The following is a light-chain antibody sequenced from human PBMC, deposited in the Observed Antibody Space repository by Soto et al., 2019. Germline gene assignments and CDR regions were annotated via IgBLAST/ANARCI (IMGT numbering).Light chain of an antibody. Sequence: DIQMTQSPSSLSASVGDRVTITCRASQSISSYLNWYQQQPGEAPKLLIYGTSTLQVGVPSRFSGSGSGTDFTLTISSLQPEDFGTYFCQHTYGTPFTFGPGTKWIS. J-gene: IGKJ3*01. CDR3: QHTYGTPFT. CDR2: GTS. CDR1: QSISSY. V-gene: IGKV1-39*01.